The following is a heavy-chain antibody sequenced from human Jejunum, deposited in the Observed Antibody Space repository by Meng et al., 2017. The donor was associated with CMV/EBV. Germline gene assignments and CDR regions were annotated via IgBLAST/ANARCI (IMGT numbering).Heavy chain of an antibody. J-gene: IGHJ4*02. V-gene: IGHV3-21*06. CDR1: SYS. D-gene: IGHD2-15*01. CDR3: SRARWGYCNGANCLYYFDF. CDR2: ISSSGNFI. Sequence: SYSFAWVRQAPGKGLQWISSISSSGNFIHYAGSVKGRFAISRDNDKNSVFLDMDRLRTDNTGVYYCSRARWGYCNGANCLYYFDFWGQGTPVTVSS.